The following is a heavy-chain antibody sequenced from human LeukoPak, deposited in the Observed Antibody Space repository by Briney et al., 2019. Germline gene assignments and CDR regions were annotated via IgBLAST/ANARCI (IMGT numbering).Heavy chain of an antibody. CDR1: GFTFSSYW. CDR2: INSDGSST. V-gene: IGHV3-74*01. J-gene: IGHJ6*02. D-gene: IGHD4-17*01. CDR3: ASLLTVTTGYGHYYYGMDV. Sequence: GGSLRLSCEVSGFTFSSYWMHWVRQAPGTGLVWVSRINSDGSSTTYADSVKGRFTISRDNAKNTLFLQMNSLTSEDTAVYYCASLLTVTTGYGHYYYGMDVWGQGTTVTVSS.